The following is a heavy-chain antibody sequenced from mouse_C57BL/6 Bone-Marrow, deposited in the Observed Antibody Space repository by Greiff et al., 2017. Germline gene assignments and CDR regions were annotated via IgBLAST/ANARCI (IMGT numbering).Heavy chain of an antibody. D-gene: IGHD2-5*01. CDR3: TFYSNFLPY. Sequence: EVQLVESGAELVRPGASVKLSCTASGFNIKDDYMHWVKQRPEQGLEWIGWIDPENGDTEYASKFQGKATITADTSSNTAYLQLSSLTSEDTAVYYCTFYSNFLPYWGQGTLVTVSA. CDR2: IDPENGDT. CDR1: GFNIKDDY. J-gene: IGHJ3*01. V-gene: IGHV14-4*01.